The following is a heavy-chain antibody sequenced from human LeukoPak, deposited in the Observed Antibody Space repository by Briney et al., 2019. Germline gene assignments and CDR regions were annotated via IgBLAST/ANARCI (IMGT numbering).Heavy chain of an antibody. V-gene: IGHV3-30*03. D-gene: IGHD3-9*01. Sequence: GGSLRLSCAASGFTFSSYGMHWVRQAPGKGLEWVAVISYDGSNKYYADSVKGRFTISRDNSKNTLYLQMNSLRAEDTAVYYCARAVDILTDYYFDYWGQGTLVTVSS. CDR3: ARAVDILTDYYFDY. CDR2: ISYDGSNK. CDR1: GFTFSSYG. J-gene: IGHJ4*02.